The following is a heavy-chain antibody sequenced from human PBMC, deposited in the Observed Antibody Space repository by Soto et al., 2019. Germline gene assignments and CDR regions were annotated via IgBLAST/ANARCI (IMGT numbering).Heavy chain of an antibody. CDR2: TYHRSKWYS. J-gene: IGHJ4*01. CDR3: ARDLSSSFDS. V-gene: IGHV6-1*01. Sequence: PSQPLSRTCAISGASVSSNMGACNCIRQSPSRGLEWLGRTYHRSKWYSDYAVSVKSRITINPDTSKNQFSLQLNSLTPEDTAVYYCARDLSSSFDSSGDGTLVTVS. CDR1: GASVSSNMGA. D-gene: IGHD6-6*01.